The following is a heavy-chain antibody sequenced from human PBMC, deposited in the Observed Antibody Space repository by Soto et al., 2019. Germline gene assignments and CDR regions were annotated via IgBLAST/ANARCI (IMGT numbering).Heavy chain of an antibody. J-gene: IGHJ6*03. Sequence: SVKVSCKASGGTFSSYTISWVRQAPGQGLEWMGRIIPILGIANYAQKFQGRVTITADKSTSTAYMELSSLRSEDTAVYYCARGSSPYGVIYYYYYYYMDVWGKGTTVTVSS. CDR1: GGTFSSYT. V-gene: IGHV1-69*02. CDR2: IIPILGIA. D-gene: IGHD6-6*01. CDR3: ARGSSPYGVIYYYYYYYMDV.